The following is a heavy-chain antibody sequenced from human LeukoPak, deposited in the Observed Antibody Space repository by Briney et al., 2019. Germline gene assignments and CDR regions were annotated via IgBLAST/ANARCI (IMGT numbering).Heavy chain of an antibody. CDR3: TRSNKDYYVSYYLDV. CDR2: VNRNGDST. CDR1: GFTFGDYG. V-gene: IGHV3-20*04. J-gene: IGHJ6*03. Sequence: PGGSLRLSCAASGFTFGDYGMSWVRQAPGKGLEWVSGVNRNGDSTGYADSVKGRFTISRDNARNSLYLQMNSLRAEDTALYYCTRSNKDYYVSYYLDVWAKGNTVTVSS.